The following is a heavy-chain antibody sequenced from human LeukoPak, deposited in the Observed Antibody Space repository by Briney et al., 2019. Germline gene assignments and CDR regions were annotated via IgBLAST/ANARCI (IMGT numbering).Heavy chain of an antibody. Sequence: AGESLKISCKCSGYSFTSYWIGWVRQMPGKGLEWMGIIYPGDSDNRYSPSFQGQVTISADKSISTAYLQWGSLKASDTAMYYCARHRKGTFDYWGQGTLVTVSS. CDR2: IYPGDSDN. V-gene: IGHV5-51*01. CDR3: ARHRKGTFDY. CDR1: GYSFTSYW. D-gene: IGHD1-1*01. J-gene: IGHJ4*02.